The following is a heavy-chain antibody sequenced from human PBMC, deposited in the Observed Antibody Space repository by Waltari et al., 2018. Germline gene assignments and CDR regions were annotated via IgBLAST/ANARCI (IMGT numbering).Heavy chain of an antibody. D-gene: IGHD5-12*01. V-gene: IGHV3-23*04. CDR3: AKDLGGYSGAHWYFDV. CDR1: GLMLRSYA. CDR2: ISGSDGRA. Sequence: EVQLVESGGGSVQPGGYLRLSCAASGLMLRSYAMRWVRQAPGKGLEWVSSISGSDGRANYADSAKGRFTISRDNFKNTLFLEMNSLRADDAAVYYCAKDLGGYSGAHWYFDVWGRGTLVTVSS. J-gene: IGHJ2*01.